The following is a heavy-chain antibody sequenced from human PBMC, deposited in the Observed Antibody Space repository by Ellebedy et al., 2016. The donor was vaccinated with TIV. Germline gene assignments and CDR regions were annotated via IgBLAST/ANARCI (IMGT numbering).Heavy chain of an antibody. CDR3: ASSFGELHRYGMDV. CDR1: GDSISNHY. CDR2: IFYSGAS. Sequence: SETLSLTCTVSGDSISNHYWSWIRQPPGKGLEWIGHIFYSGASASNPFLKSRVTISVDTSKNQFSLKLSSVTAADTAVYYCASSFGELHRYGMDVWGQGTTVTVSS. V-gene: IGHV4-59*08. J-gene: IGHJ6*02. D-gene: IGHD3-10*01.